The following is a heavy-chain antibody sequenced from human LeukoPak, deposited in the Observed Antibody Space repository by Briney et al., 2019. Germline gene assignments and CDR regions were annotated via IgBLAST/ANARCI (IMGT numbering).Heavy chain of an antibody. V-gene: IGHV3-7*01. CDR1: GFTFTRYW. D-gene: IGHD4-17*01. CDR3: ARDGDYIMPPFDY. Sequence: GGSLRLSCVASGFTFTRYWMSWVRQAPGKGLEWVANIKQDGSEKHYVDSVKGRFTISRDNARNSVYLQMNSLSDDDTAVYYCARDGDYIMPPFDYWGQGILVTVSS. CDR2: IKQDGSEK. J-gene: IGHJ4*02.